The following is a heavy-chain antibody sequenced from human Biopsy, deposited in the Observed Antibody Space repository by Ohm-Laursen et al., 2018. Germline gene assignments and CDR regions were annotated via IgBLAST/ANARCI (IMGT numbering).Heavy chain of an antibody. Sequence: SLRLSCAASGFDFRNYDLTWIRQAPGKGLEWVSGISSSGNSTYYAGSVKGRFTISRDNSKNTLYLQLNSLRVDDTAVYYCAKDQRTMRIWYFDLWGRGTLVTVSS. D-gene: IGHD4/OR15-4a*01. V-gene: IGHV3-23*01. J-gene: IGHJ2*01. CDR1: GFDFRNYD. CDR3: AKDQRTMRIWYFDL. CDR2: ISSSGNST.